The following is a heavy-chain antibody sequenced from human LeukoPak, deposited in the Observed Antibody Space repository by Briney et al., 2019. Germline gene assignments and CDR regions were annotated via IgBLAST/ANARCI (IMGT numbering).Heavy chain of an antibody. D-gene: IGHD6-19*01. V-gene: IGHV3-23*01. CDR3: AKDGAQYSSGPECDP. CDR1: GLHFSGTA. Sequence: GGSLRLSCAASGLHFSGTAMSWVRQAPGKGLEWVSAISHDGMNAYYADSVKGRFTIARDNSKKTVSLEMSSLTAADTGVYYCAKDGAQYSSGPECDPRGQGALVTVSP. CDR2: ISHDGMNA. J-gene: IGHJ5*02.